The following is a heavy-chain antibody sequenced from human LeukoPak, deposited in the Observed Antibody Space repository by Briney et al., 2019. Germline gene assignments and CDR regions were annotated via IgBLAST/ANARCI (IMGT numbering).Heavy chain of an antibody. CDR1: GFAFSSYT. Sequence: GGSLRLSCAASGFAFSSYTMTWVRQAPGKGLEWVSGISGSGGNTYHADSVKGRFTISRDNSKNTLFLQMNSLRAEDTAVYYCATKTSGSYGYFDYWGQGTLVTVPS. V-gene: IGHV3-23*01. CDR3: ATKTSGSYGYFDY. D-gene: IGHD1-26*01. CDR2: ISGSGGNT. J-gene: IGHJ4*02.